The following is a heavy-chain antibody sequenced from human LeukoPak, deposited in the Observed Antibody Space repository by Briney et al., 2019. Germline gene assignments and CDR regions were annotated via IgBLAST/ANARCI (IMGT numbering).Heavy chain of an antibody. Sequence: GGSLRLSCAASGFTFSSYAMSWVRQAQGKGLEWVSAISGSGGSTYYADSVKGRFTISRDNSKNTLYLQMNSLRAEDTAVYYCAKDALDIVVVVAATPGDSFDYWGQGTLVTVSS. CDR2: ISGSGGST. V-gene: IGHV3-23*01. D-gene: IGHD2-15*01. CDR3: AKDALDIVVVVAATPGDSFDY. CDR1: GFTFSSYA. J-gene: IGHJ4*02.